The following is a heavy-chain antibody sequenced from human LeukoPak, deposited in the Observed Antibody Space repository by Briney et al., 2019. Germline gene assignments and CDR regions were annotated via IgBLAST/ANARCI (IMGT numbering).Heavy chain of an antibody. J-gene: IGHJ6*03. CDR1: GFTFSSYW. D-gene: IGHD2-2*02. Sequence: LTGGSLRLSCAASGFTFSSYWMSWVRQAPGKGLEWVANIKQDGSEKYYVDSVKGGFTISRDNAKNSLYLQMNSLRAEDTAVYYRARETLPSYCSNTSCYNVNYYYYYMDVWGKGTTVTVSS. CDR3: ARETLPSYCSNTSCYNVNYYYYYMDV. V-gene: IGHV3-7*01. CDR2: IKQDGSEK.